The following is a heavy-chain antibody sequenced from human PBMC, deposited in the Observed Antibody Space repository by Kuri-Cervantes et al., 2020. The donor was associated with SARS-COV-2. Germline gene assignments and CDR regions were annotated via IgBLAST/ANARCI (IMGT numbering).Heavy chain of an antibody. V-gene: IGHV4-61*02. D-gene: IGHD3-22*01. Sequence: SETLSLTCIVSGGSISSGSYYWSWIRQPAGKGLEWIGRIYTSGSTNYNPSLESRVTISVDTSKNQFSLKLSSVTAADTAVYYCARDLAYDSSGYAFDYWGQGTLVTVSS. J-gene: IGHJ4*02. CDR2: IYTSGST. CDR3: ARDLAYDSSGYAFDY. CDR1: GGSISSGSYY.